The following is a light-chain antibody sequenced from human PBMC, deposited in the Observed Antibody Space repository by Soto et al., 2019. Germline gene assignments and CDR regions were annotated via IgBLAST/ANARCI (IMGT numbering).Light chain of an antibody. CDR3: QQRSNWPPYT. CDR2: DAS. J-gene: IGKJ2*01. CDR1: QSVSSY. V-gene: IGKV3-11*01. Sequence: EIVLTQSPATLSLSPGERATLSCRASQSVSSYLACYQQKPGKAPRLLIYDASNRATGIPARFSGSGSGTDFTLTISSLEPEDFAVYYCQQRSNWPPYTFGQGTKLEIK.